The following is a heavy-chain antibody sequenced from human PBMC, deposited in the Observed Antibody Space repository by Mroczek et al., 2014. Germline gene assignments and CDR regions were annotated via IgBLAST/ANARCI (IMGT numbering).Heavy chain of an antibody. CDR2: ISGSGGST. Sequence: VQLVQSGGGLVQPGGSLRLSCAASGFTFSSYAMSWVRQAPGKGLEWVSAISGSGGSTYYADSVKGRFTISRDNSKNTLYLQMNSLRAEDTAVYYCAKDRGAARPIDVTGDAFDIWGQGTMVTVSS. V-gene: IGHV3-23*04. CDR1: GFTFSSYA. J-gene: IGHJ3*02. D-gene: IGHD6-6*01. CDR3: AKDRGAARPIDVTGDAFDI.